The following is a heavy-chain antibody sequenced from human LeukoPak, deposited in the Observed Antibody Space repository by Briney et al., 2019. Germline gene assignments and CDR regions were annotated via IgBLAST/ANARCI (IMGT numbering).Heavy chain of an antibody. J-gene: IGHJ2*01. CDR3: ARDRAQDWYFDL. CDR1: GFTVSSNY. V-gene: IGHV3-53*01. Sequence: GGPLRLSCAASGFTVSSNYMSWVRQAPGKGLEWVSVIYSGGSTYYADSVKGRFTISRDNSKNTLYLQLNSLRAEDTAVYYCARDRAQDWYFDLWGRGTLVTVSS. CDR2: IYSGGST.